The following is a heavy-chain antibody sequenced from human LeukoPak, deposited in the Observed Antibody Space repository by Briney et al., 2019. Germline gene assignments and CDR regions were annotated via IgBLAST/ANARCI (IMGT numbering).Heavy chain of an antibody. CDR2: IYYSGTT. V-gene: IGHV4-59*01. CDR3: ARDRGSEGGFDY. CDR1: GGSISAYY. J-gene: IGHJ4*02. D-gene: IGHD3-10*01. Sequence: SETLSLTCTVSGGSISAYYWSWIRQPPGKGLEWIAYIYYSGTTNYSPSLKSRVTISVDTSKNQFSLNLSSVTAADTAVYFCARDRGSEGGFDYWGQGILVTVSS.